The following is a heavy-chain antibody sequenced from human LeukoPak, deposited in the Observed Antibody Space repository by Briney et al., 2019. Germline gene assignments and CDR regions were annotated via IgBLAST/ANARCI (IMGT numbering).Heavy chain of an antibody. CDR2: ISSSSSYI. Sequence: GGSLRLSCAASGFTFSSYSMNWVRQAPGKGLEWVSSISSSSSYIYYADSVKGRFTISRDNAKNSLYLQMNSLRAEDTAVYYCARSDIVVVPAAMSDAFDIWGQGTMVTVFS. CDR3: ARSDIVVVPAAMSDAFDI. V-gene: IGHV3-21*01. CDR1: GFTFSSYS. D-gene: IGHD2-2*01. J-gene: IGHJ3*02.